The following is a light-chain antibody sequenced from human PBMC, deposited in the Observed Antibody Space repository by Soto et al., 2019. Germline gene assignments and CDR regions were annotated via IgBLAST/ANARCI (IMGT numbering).Light chain of an antibody. J-gene: IGKJ5*01. V-gene: IGKV3-20*01. CDR1: QRVSSSY. CDR2: GAS. CDR3: QQYGSSPPT. Sequence: EIELTQSPGTLSLSPGERATLPCRASQRVSSSYLAWYQQKPGQAPRLLIYGASSRATGIPDRVSGSGSGTDVTLTISSLEPEDFAVYYCQQYGSSPPTFGQGTRVEIK.